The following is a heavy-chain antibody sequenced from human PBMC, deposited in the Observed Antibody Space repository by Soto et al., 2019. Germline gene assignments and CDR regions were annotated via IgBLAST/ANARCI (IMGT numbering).Heavy chain of an antibody. CDR3: ARHVVYYYDSSGYYYGWFDP. CDR1: GGSISSSSYY. D-gene: IGHD3-22*01. J-gene: IGHJ5*02. Sequence: PSETLSLTCTVSGGSISSSSYYWGWIRQPPGKGLEWIGSIYYSGSTYYNPSLKSRVTISVDTSKNQFSLKLSSVTAADTAVYYCARHVVYYYDSSGYYYGWFDPWGQGTLVTVS. V-gene: IGHV4-39*01. CDR2: IYYSGST.